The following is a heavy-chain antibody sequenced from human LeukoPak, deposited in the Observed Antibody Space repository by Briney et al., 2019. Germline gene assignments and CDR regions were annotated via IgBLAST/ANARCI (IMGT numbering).Heavy chain of an antibody. CDR1: GFTFSSSG. CDR3: ARGRWSSSGYQDY. D-gene: IGHD3-22*01. Sequence: GGSLRLSCAASGFTFSSSGIHWVRQAPGKGLEWVAVISYDGSNKYYADSVMGRFTISRDNSKNTLYLQMNSLRVEDTAMYYCARGRWSSSGYQDYWGRGTLVTVSS. J-gene: IGHJ4*02. V-gene: IGHV3-30*03. CDR2: ISYDGSNK.